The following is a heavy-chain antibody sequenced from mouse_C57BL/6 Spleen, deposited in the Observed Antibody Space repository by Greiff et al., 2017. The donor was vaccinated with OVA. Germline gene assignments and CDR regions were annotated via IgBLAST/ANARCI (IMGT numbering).Heavy chain of an antibody. CDR3: ARTLTGTGDYFDY. J-gene: IGHJ2*01. CDR2: IDPSDSYT. D-gene: IGHD4-1*01. Sequence: QVQLQQPGAELVMPGASVKLSCKASGYTFTSYWMHWVKQRPGQGLEWIGEIDPSDSYTNYNQQFKGKSTLTVDKSSSTAYMQLSSLTSEDSAVYYCARTLTGTGDYFDYWGQGTTLTVSS. V-gene: IGHV1-69*01. CDR1: GYTFTSYW.